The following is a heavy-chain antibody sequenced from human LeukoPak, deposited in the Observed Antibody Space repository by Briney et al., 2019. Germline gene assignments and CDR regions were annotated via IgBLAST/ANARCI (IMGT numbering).Heavy chain of an antibody. V-gene: IGHV4-39*01. J-gene: IGHJ4*02. D-gene: IGHD1-26*01. CDR3: ARRGLVGATFDY. CDR2: IYYSGDT. CDR1: GGSIDSSTYY. Sequence: PSETLSLTCTVSGGSIDSSTYYWGWIRQPPGKGLEWIGNIYYSGDTYYNPSLKSRVTISEDTSRNQFSLKLTSATAADTAVYYCARRGLVGATFDYWGQGTLVTVSS.